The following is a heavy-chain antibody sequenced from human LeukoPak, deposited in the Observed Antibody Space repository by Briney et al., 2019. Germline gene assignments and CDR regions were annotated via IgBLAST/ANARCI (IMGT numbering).Heavy chain of an antibody. CDR1: GFTFSSYS. CDR2: ISSSSSTI. D-gene: IGHD3-22*01. J-gene: IGHJ3*02. Sequence: GGSLRLSCAASGFTFSSYSMNWVRQAPPHPPQWVSYISSSSSTIYYADSVKGRFTISRDNAKNSLYLQMNSLRDEDTAVYYCARDVPYYDSSLVGAFDIWGQGTMVTVSS. CDR3: ARDVPYYDSSLVGAFDI. V-gene: IGHV3-48*02.